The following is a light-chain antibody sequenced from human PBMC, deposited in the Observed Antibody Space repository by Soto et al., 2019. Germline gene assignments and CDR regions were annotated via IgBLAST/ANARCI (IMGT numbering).Light chain of an antibody. CDR3: QQRGNWPLT. CDR1: QSISSN. Sequence: IVMTQSPATLSLSPGGSATLSCRASQSISSNLAWYQQKTGQAPRLLIYGESSRASGIPDRFSGSGSGTDFTLTISSLEPEDFAVYYCQQRGNWPLTCGGGTKVDIK. CDR2: GES. J-gene: IGKJ4*01. V-gene: IGKV3-11*01.